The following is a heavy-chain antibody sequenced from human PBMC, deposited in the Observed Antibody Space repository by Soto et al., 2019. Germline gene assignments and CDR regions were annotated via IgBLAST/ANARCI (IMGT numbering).Heavy chain of an antibody. D-gene: IGHD2-21*01. CDR2: IWYDGSNK. J-gene: IGHJ6*04. Sequence: GGSLRLSCAASGFTFSSYGMHWVRQAPGKGLEWVALIWYDGSNKYYADSVKGRFTISRDNSKNTLYLQMHSLRAEDTAVYYCARDLPIPYGMDVWGKGT. CDR3: ARDLPIPYGMDV. V-gene: IGHV3-33*01. CDR1: GFTFSSYG.